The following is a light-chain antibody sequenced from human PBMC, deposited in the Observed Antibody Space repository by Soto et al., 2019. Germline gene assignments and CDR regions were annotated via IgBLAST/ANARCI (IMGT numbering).Light chain of an antibody. CDR2: DVS. J-gene: IGLJ2*01. CDR1: SSDVGGYNH. Sequence: QSALTQPASVSGSPGQSITISCTGTSSDVGGYNHVSWYQQHPGKAPKLMIYDVSNRPSGVSNRFSGSKSGNTASLTIYGLQAEDEADYYCSSYTSSSTLVVFGGGTKVTVL. V-gene: IGLV2-14*01. CDR3: SSYTSSSTLVV.